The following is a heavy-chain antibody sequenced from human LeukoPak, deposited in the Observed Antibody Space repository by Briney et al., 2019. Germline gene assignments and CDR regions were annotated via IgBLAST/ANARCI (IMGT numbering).Heavy chain of an antibody. CDR1: GGSISSGSHY. J-gene: IGHJ4*02. D-gene: IGHD2-2*01. CDR3: ANKVYCSTTSCYHAGY. Sequence: SETLSLTCTVSGGSISSGSHYWSWIRQPAGKGLEWIGRIYASGSTNYNPSLKSRVTVSVDTSRNQFSLKLTSVTAADTAVYYCANKVYCSTTSCYHAGYWGQGTLVTVTS. V-gene: IGHV4-61*02. CDR2: IYASGST.